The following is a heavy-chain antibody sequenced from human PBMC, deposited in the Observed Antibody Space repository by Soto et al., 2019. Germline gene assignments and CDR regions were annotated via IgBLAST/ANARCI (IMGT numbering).Heavy chain of an antibody. V-gene: IGHV1-3*01. D-gene: IGHD6-13*01. CDR1: GYTFTSYA. CDR2: INAGNGNT. CDR3: ARGSLSSWYFYY. Sequence: ASVKVSCKASGYTFTSYAMHWVRQAPGQRLEWMGWINAGNGNTKYSQKFQGRVAITRDTSASTAYMELSSLRSEDTAVYYCARGSLSSWYFYYWGQGTLVTVSS. J-gene: IGHJ4*02.